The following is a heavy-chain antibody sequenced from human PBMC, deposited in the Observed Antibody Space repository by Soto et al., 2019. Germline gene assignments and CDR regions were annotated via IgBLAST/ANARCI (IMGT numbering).Heavy chain of an antibody. CDR1: GYTFTSYA. J-gene: IGHJ4*02. D-gene: IGHD3-3*01. CDR2: INAGNGNT. V-gene: IGHV1-3*01. Sequence: ASVKVSCKASGYTFTSYAMHWVRQAPGQRLEWMGWINAGNGNTKYSQKFQGRVTITRDTSASTAYMELSSLRSEDTARYYCARPHSDFWSGSEYWGQGTLVTVSS. CDR3: ARPHSDFWSGSEY.